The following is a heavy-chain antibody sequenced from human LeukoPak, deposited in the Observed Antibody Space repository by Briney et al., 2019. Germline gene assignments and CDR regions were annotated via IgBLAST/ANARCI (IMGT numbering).Heavy chain of an antibody. J-gene: IGHJ4*02. CDR3: AKDPHYYGSGSNTDY. CDR2: ISGSVGST. D-gene: IGHD3-10*01. V-gene: IGHV3-23*01. CDR1: GFTFSSYA. Sequence: PGGSLRLSCAASGFTFSSYAMSWGRQAPGEGLEWGSAISGSVGSTYYADSVKGRFIISRDNSKNKLYLQMNSLRAEDTAVYYCAKDPHYYGSGSNTDYWGQGTLVTVPS.